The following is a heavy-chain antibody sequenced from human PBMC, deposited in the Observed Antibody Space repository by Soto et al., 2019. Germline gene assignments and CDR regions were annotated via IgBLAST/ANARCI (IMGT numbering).Heavy chain of an antibody. Sequence: PSETLSLTCTVSGGSISSYYWSWIRQPPRKGLEWITYIYYSGSTNYNPSLKSRVTISVDTSKNQFSLKLSSVTAADTAVYYCAKRYSGYDDAFDIWGQGTTVTVSS. V-gene: IGHV4-59*08. CDR1: GGSISSYY. CDR3: AKRYSGYDDAFDI. CDR2: IYYSGST. J-gene: IGHJ3*02. D-gene: IGHD5-12*01.